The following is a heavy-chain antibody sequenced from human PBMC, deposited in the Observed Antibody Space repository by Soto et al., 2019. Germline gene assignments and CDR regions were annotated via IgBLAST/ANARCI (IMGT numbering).Heavy chain of an antibody. CDR1: RGSISSGGYY. CDR2: IFYSGIN. J-gene: IGHJ5*02. CDR3: ARGRTFYDP. Sequence: GPGPQQTSETLSLTCTVSRGSISSGGYYWSWIRHHPGKGLERIGSIFYSGINHCNPSLKSRCSMSVDTSKRRLSLRLRFATAADTAVYYCARGRTFYDPWGQGTLVTVSS. V-gene: IGHV4-31*03.